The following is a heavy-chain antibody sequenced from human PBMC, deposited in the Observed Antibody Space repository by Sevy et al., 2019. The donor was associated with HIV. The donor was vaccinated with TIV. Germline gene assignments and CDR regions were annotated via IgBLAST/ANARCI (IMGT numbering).Heavy chain of an antibody. CDR2: LSFGCGEI. V-gene: IGHV3-23*01. CDR1: GFTFSKDS. Sequence: EGSLRLSFAASGFTFSKDSMSWVHQPPGKELEWVSTLSFGCGEINHADSVKGRFTISRDNSKNSLYLQMNNLRAEDTAVYYCAREGCTKPHDYWGQGTLVTVSS. J-gene: IGHJ4*02. CDR3: AREGCTKPHDY. D-gene: IGHD2-8*01.